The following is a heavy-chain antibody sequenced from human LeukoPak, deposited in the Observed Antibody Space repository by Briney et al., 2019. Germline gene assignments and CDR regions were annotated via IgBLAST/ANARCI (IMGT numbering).Heavy chain of an antibody. J-gene: IGHJ6*02. CDR3: ARGGHSSSWWGTYYYYYGMDV. D-gene: IGHD6-13*01. CDR1: GYTFTSYD. CDR2: MNPNSGNT. Sequence: ASVKVSCKASGYTFTSYDINWVRQATGQGLEWMGWMNPNSGNTGYAQKFQGRVTMTRNTSISTAYMELSSLRSEDTAVYYCARGGHSSSWWGTYYYYYGMDVWGQGTTVTVSS. V-gene: IGHV1-8*01.